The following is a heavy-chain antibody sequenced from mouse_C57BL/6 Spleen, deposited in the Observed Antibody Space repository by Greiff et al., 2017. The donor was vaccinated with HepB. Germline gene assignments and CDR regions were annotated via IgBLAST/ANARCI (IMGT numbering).Heavy chain of an antibody. CDR2: INPSSGYT. J-gene: IGHJ1*03. Sequence: VQLVESGAELAKPGASVKLSCKASGYTFTSYWMHWVKQRPGQGLEWIGYINPSSGYTKYNQKFKDKATLTADKSSSTAYMQLSSLTYEDSAVYYCARLEEGGYWYFDVWGTGTTVTVSS. CDR1: GYTFTSYW. V-gene: IGHV1-7*01. CDR3: ARLEEGGYWYFDV.